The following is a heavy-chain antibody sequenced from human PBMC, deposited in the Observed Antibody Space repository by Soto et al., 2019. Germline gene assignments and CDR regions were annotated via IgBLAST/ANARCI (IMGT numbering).Heavy chain of an antibody. Sequence: ASVKVSWEECGYRFTSNYMHWVRQAPGQGLEWMGIINPSSGSTSYAQKFQGRVTMTRDTSTSTVYMELSSLRSEDTAVYYCARENSHWGQGTLVTVSS. CDR3: ARENSH. CDR1: GYRFTSNY. J-gene: IGHJ4*02. V-gene: IGHV1-46*01. CDR2: INPSSGST. D-gene: IGHD6-13*01.